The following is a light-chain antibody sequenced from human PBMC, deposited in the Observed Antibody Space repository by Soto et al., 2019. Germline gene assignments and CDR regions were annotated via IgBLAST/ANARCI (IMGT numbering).Light chain of an antibody. CDR3: SSYTSTITVL. J-gene: IGLJ2*01. V-gene: IGLV2-14*01. CDR1: SSDVGASKY. CDR2: EVS. Sequence: QSVLPQPASVCGSPGQAITISCTGTSSDVGASKYVSWYQQHPGKAPKLMIYEVSNRPSGVSNRFSGSKSGNTASLTISGLQAEDEADYYCSSYTSTITVLFGGGTKVTVL.